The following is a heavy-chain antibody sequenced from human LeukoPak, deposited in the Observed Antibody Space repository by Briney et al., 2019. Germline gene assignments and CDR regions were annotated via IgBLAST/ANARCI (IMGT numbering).Heavy chain of an antibody. CDR3: ARPPYYDSSGYRDY. CDR1: GYSISSGYY. J-gene: IGHJ4*02. V-gene: IGHV4-38-2*02. Sequence: SETLSLTCTVSGYSISSGYYWGWIRQPPGKGLEWIGSIYHSGSTYYNPSLKSRVTISVDTSKNQFSLKLSSVTAADTAVYYCARPPYYDSSGYRDYWGQGTLVTVSS. D-gene: IGHD3-22*01. CDR2: IYHSGST.